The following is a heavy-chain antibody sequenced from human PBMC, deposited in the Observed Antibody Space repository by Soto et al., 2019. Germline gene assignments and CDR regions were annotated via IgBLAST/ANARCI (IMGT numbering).Heavy chain of an antibody. CDR1: GGSFSGYY. J-gene: IGHJ4*02. Sequence: TSETLSLTCAVYGGSFSGYYWSWIHQPPGKGLEWIGEINHSGSTNYNPSLKSRVTISVDTSKNQFSLKMTSVAAADTAMYYCARGIAMKLVAHSDASDKYYLDSWGQGTLVTVSS. CDR3: ARGIAMKLVAHSDASDKYYLDS. CDR2: INHSGST. V-gene: IGHV4-34*01. D-gene: IGHD2-21*01.